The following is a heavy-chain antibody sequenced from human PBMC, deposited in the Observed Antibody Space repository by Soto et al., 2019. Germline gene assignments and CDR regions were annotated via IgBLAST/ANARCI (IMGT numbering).Heavy chain of an antibody. V-gene: IGHV4-31*03. Sequence: QVQLQESGPGLVKPSQTLSLTCTVSGASITIGVYYWSWIRQHPGKGLEWIGYIYYSGSTYYNPSLKSRVTMSLDTSDNQFSLKLSSVTAADTAVYFCARLTLSNYGARWFDPWGQGPLVTVSS. CDR2: IYYSGST. CDR3: ARLTLSNYGARWFDP. D-gene: IGHD4-4*01. CDR1: GASITIGVYY. J-gene: IGHJ5*02.